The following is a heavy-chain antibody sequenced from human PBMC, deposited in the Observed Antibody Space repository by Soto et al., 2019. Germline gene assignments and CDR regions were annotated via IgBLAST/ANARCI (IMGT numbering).Heavy chain of an antibody. V-gene: IGHV4-4*02. CDR3: ATGVIGALSPLYDYYDMDG. Sequence: QVQLQESGPGLVKPSGTLSLTCAVSSGSISSSNWWSWVRQPPGKGLEWFGEIYHSGSTNYNPSLKNRVNISIHKSKDQFSRKLGSATAADTAMYDCATGVIGALSPLYDYYDMDGCGKGTTVTVSS. CDR2: IYHSGST. D-gene: IGHD3-10*01. J-gene: IGHJ6*03. CDR1: SGSISSSNW.